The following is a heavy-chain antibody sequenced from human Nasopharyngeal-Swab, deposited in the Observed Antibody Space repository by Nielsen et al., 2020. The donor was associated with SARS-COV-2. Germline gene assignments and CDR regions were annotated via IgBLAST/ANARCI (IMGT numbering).Heavy chain of an antibody. Sequence: SETLSLTCTVSGASINSRYYYWSWIRQPPGKGLEWIGYIYYSGSTYYDPSLKSRVTISMDPSKNHFSLNMTSVSAADTAVYYCARDTNYGGESLSGTFDIWGQGTMVTVSA. J-gene: IGHJ3*02. CDR3: ARDTNYGGESLSGTFDI. V-gene: IGHV4-30-4*01. D-gene: IGHD4-23*01. CDR1: GASINSRYYY. CDR2: IYYSGST.